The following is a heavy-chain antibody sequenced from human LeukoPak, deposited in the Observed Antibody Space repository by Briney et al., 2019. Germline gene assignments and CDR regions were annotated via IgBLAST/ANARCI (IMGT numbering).Heavy chain of an antibody. J-gene: IGHJ4*02. CDR3: GGGGY. CDR1: EFSFSRSW. Sequence: GSLRLSCAAPEFSFSRSWMNWVRQAPGKGLEWVANIKQDGSAKYYVDSGGGRFTISRDNAKNSLYLQMNSLRAEDTAVYYCGGGGYWGQGIQVTVSS. D-gene: IGHD6-25*01. CDR2: IKQDGSAK. V-gene: IGHV3-7*05.